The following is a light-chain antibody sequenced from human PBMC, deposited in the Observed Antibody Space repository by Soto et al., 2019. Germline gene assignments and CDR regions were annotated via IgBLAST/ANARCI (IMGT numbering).Light chain of an antibody. CDR3: QQYNSYSQT. V-gene: IGKV1-5*03. Sequence: DIPMTQSPSPLSASVGDRVTITCRASQSISSWLAWYQQKPGKAPKLLIYKASSLESGVPSRFSGSGSGTEFTLTISSLQPDDFATYYCQQYNSYSQTFGQGTKLEIK. J-gene: IGKJ2*01. CDR2: KAS. CDR1: QSISSW.